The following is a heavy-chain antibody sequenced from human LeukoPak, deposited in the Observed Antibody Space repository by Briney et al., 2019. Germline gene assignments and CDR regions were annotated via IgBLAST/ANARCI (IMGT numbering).Heavy chain of an antibody. CDR1: RFTFNSYA. V-gene: IGHV3-23*01. D-gene: IGHD5-12*01. Sequence: RSGGSLRLSCAASRFTFNSYAMSWVRQAPGKGLEWVSVIGGGNGITFYVGSVKGRFTISRDNSKDTLYLQMNSLRAEDTAVYYCARNENSGWGYFDYWGQGTLVTVSS. CDR2: IGGGNGIT. CDR3: ARNENSGWGYFDY. J-gene: IGHJ4*02.